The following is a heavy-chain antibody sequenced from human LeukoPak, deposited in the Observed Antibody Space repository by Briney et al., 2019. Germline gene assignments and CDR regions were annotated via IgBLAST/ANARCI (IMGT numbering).Heavy chain of an antibody. V-gene: IGHV4-59*07. CDR3: ARTFSESYYYFVLDV. D-gene: IGHD1-26*01. Sequence: SDTLSLPRPVSVGSLSSHYWLWMPQPPAPGPEWGGDMYYSGRTNYNPSPTSRRTIPLDTSKSQFSLKLSSVTAADTAVYYCARTFSESYYYFVLDVWGQGTTVTVSS. J-gene: IGHJ6*02. CDR2: MYYSGRT. CDR1: VGSLSSHY.